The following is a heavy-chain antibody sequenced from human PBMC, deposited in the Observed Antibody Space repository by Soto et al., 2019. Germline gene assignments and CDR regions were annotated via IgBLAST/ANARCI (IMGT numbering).Heavy chain of an antibody. CDR1: GGSISSGGYY. CDR3: ARVRGYQLLGWFDP. CDR2: IYHSGTT. Sequence: QVQLQESGPGLVKPSQTLSLTCTVSGGSISSGGYYWSWNRQHPGKGLEGIGYIYHSGTTYYNPSLKSRVTISVDTSKNQFSLKLTSVTAAGTAVYYGARVRGYQLLGWFDPWGQGTLVTVSS. J-gene: IGHJ5*02. V-gene: IGHV4-31*03. D-gene: IGHD2-2*01.